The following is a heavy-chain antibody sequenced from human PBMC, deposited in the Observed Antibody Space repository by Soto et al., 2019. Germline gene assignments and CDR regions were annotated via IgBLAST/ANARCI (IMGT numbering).Heavy chain of an antibody. J-gene: IGHJ5*02. CDR3: VRDGTKTLRDWFDP. Sequence: ASETLSLTCTVSGASISGFYWSWIRKSAGKGLEWIGRIYATGTTDYNPSLKSRVMTSVDTSKKQFSLKLRSVTAADTAVYYCVRDGTKTLRDWFDPWGQGISVIVSS. CDR2: IYATGTT. V-gene: IGHV4-4*07. CDR1: GASISGFY. D-gene: IGHD1-1*01.